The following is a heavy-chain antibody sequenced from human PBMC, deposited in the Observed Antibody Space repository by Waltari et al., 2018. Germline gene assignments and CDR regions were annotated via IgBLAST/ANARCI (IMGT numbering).Heavy chain of an antibody. Sequence: QVQLQQWGAGLLKPSETLSLTCAVSGGSFSGYYWSWIRQPPGKGLEWIGEINHSGSTNANPSLKGRVTISVGTSKNQFSLKLSSVTAADTAVYYGARKNGARGINAPGYFQHWGQGTLVTVSS. D-gene: IGHD2-15*01. J-gene: IGHJ1*01. CDR1: GGSFSGYY. V-gene: IGHV4-34*01. CDR3: ARKNGARGINAPGYFQH. CDR2: INHSGST.